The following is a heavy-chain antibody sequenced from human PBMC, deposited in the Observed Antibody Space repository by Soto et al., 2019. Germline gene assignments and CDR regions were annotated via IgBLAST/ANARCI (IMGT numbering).Heavy chain of an antibody. CDR2: ISKDGSHR. CDR1: RFSFSRHA. Sequence: PGGSLRLSCAASRFSFSRHAIHWVRQAPGKGLEWVAVISKDGSHRYYLDSVKGRFTISRDNSKNILYLQMNSLRDEDTAVYYCARSRSGMVADSFDFWGQGTLVTVSS. J-gene: IGHJ4*02. D-gene: IGHD3-3*01. V-gene: IGHV3-30*04. CDR3: ARSRSGMVADSFDF.